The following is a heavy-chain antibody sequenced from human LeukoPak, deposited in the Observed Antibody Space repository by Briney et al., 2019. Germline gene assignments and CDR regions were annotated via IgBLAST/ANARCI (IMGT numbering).Heavy chain of an antibody. CDR1: GFTFYMYA. D-gene: IGHD3-22*01. CDR2: MCGTAGCT. CDR3: AKDRPNFHENSGHYYRRDGDS. V-gene: IGHV3-23*01. J-gene: IGHJ5*01. Sequence: GSLRLSCQASGFTFYMYAMSWVRQAPGKGLEWVASMCGTAGCTFYPDSVKGRFTISRDNSKNVLYLRMNSLTAEDTAIYYCAKDRPNFHENSGHYYRRDGDSWGQGTLVTVSS.